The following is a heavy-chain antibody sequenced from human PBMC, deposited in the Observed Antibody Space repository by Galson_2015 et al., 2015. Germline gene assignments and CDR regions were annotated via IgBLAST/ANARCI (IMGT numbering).Heavy chain of an antibody. CDR1: GGTFSSYA. CDR2: IIPIFGTA. V-gene: IGHV1-69*13. D-gene: IGHD3-10*01. Sequence: SVKVSCKASGGTFSSYAISWVRQAPGQGLEWMGGIIPIFGTANYAQKFQGRVTITADESTSTAYMELSSLRSEDTAVYYCARDPASGELAGGMDVWGQGTTVTVSS. J-gene: IGHJ6*02. CDR3: ARDPASGELAGGMDV.